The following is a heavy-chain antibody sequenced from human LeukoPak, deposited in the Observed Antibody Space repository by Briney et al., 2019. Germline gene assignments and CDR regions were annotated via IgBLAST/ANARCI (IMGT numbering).Heavy chain of an antibody. V-gene: IGHV3-30*18. CDR2: ISYDGSNK. J-gene: IGHJ4*02. D-gene: IGHD3-22*01. CDR1: GFTFSSYG. CDR3: AKDLNYYDSSGYYDY. Sequence: WGSLRLSCAASGFTFSSYGMHWVRQAPGKGLEWVAVISYDGSNKYYADSVKGRFTISRDNSKNTLYLQMNSLRAEDTAVYYCAKDLNYYDSSGYYDYWGQGTLVTVSS.